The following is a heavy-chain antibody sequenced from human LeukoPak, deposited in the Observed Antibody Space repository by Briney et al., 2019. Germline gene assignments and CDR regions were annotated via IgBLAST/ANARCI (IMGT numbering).Heavy chain of an antibody. CDR3: VKDETVSGVNYFAS. CDR2: IIHSGYVA. CDR1: GSSFSSYA. Sequence: PGRCLRLARSTAGSSFSSYAMSWVRQSPGKWLEWVSGIIHSGYVAFYVDSVKGRFTISRDNSKGTLYLQMSSLRAEDTAMYHCVKDETVSGVNYFASWGQGTLVTVSS. V-gene: IGHV3-23*01. D-gene: IGHD3-10*01. J-gene: IGHJ4*02.